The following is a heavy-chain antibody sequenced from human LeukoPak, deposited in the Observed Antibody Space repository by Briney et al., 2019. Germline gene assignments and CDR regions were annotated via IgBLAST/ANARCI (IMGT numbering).Heavy chain of an antibody. CDR3: ARGRTGAAALDF. Sequence: PSETLSLTCAVYGESFSDHYWTWIRQPPGKGLEWIGESTHSGSTNYNPSLKSRVTISVDTSKSQFSLKLTSMTAADTAVYYRARGRTGAAALDFWGPGTLVTVSS. V-gene: IGHV4-34*01. J-gene: IGHJ4*02. CDR1: GESFSDHY. CDR2: STHSGST. D-gene: IGHD2-2*01.